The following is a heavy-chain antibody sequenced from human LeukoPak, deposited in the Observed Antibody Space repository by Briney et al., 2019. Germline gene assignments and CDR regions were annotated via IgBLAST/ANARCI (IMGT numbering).Heavy chain of an antibody. CDR2: IYSGGGA. Sequence: GGSLRLSCAASGFTVSNYMSWVRQAPGKGLEWVSVIYSGGGAYYPNSVKGRFTISRDNSKNSLYLQMNSLRDEDTAVYYCARNTGSYYFDYWGQGTLVTVSS. D-gene: IGHD7-27*01. J-gene: IGHJ4*02. CDR3: ARNTGSYYFDY. CDR1: GFTVSNY. V-gene: IGHV3-66*01.